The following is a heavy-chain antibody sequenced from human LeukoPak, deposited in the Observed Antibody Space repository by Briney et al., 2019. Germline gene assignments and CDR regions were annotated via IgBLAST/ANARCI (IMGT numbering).Heavy chain of an antibody. V-gene: IGHV3-9*01. D-gene: IGHD5-18*01. CDR1: GFTFDDYA. CDR2: ISWNSGSI. Sequence: GRSLRLSCAASGFTFDDYAMHWVRQAPGKGLEWVSGISWNSGSIGYADSVKGRFTISRDNAKNSLYLQMNSLRAEDTALYYCAKGRASYQAIQLWLQYFDYWGQGTLVTVSS. J-gene: IGHJ4*02. CDR3: AKGRASYQAIQLWLQYFDY.